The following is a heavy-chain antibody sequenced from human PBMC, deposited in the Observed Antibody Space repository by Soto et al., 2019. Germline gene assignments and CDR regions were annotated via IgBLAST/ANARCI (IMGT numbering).Heavy chain of an antibody. CDR2: IIPIFGTA. CDR3: ARAGGFITMVRGVRQSDV. V-gene: IGHV1-69*13. J-gene: IGHJ6*02. CDR1: GGTFSSYA. Sequence: SVKVSCKASGGTFSSYAISWVRQAPGQGLEWMGGIIPIFGTANYAQKFQGRVTITADESTSTAYMELSSLRSEDTAVYYCARAGGFITMVRGVRQSDVWGQGTTVTVS. D-gene: IGHD3-10*01.